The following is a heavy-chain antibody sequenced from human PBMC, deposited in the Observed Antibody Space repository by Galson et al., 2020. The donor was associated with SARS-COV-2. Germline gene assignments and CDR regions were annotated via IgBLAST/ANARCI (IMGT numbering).Heavy chain of an antibody. CDR3: ARAEGPYYYILTGYYNRQGYYYYGMDV. CDR1: GFTFSSYG. J-gene: IGHJ6*02. D-gene: IGHD3-9*01. Sequence: GESLKLSCAASGFTFSSYGMHWVRQAPGKGLEWVAVIWYDGSNKYYADSVKGRFTISRDNSKNTLYLQMNSLRAEDTAVYYCARAEGPYYYILTGYYNRQGYYYYGMDVWGQGTTVTVSS. V-gene: IGHV3-33*01. CDR2: IWYDGSNK.